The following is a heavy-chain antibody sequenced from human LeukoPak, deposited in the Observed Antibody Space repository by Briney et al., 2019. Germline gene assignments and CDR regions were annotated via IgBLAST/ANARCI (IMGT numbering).Heavy chain of an antibody. J-gene: IGHJ4*02. CDR2: ITATRDYT. Sequence: GESLRLSCAASGFTFSSYAMTWVRQAPGKGLEWVSTITATRDYTYYADSVKGRFTISRDDSKNTLYLQMNSLRAEDTALYFCAKGKLAFDSWGQGTLVTVSS. CDR3: AKGKLAFDS. V-gene: IGHV3-23*01. CDR1: GFTFSSYA.